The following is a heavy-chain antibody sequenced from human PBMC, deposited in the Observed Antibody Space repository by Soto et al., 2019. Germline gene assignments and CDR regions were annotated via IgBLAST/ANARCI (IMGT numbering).Heavy chain of an antibody. Sequence: QVQLVESGGGVVQPGRSLRLSCAASGFTFSSYGIHWVRQAPGKGLEWVAVISYDGSNKYYADSVKGRFTITKDNSKNTLYLRMNSLRTEDTAVYYCAKENYVWGSYHIDYWGQGTLVTVSS. J-gene: IGHJ4*02. V-gene: IGHV3-30*18. CDR3: AKENYVWGSYHIDY. CDR1: GFTFSSYG. CDR2: ISYDGSNK. D-gene: IGHD3-16*02.